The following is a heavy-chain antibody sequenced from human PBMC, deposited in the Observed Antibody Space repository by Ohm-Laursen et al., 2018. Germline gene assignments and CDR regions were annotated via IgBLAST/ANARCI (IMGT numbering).Heavy chain of an antibody. Sequence: SQTLSLTCTVSGGSLSNDYWTWIRQPPGKGLEWIGHIYYSGSTKYNPSLKSRVTISVDTSKNQFSLKLISVTAADTAVYYCTRGVYYDSSGSYSHYFDYWGRGTLVTVSS. CDR2: IYYSGST. J-gene: IGHJ4*02. D-gene: IGHD3-22*01. CDR1: GGSLSNDY. CDR3: TRGVYYDSSGSYSHYFDY. V-gene: IGHV4-59*01.